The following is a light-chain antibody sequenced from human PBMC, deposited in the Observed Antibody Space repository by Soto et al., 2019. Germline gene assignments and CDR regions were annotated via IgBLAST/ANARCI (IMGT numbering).Light chain of an antibody. Sequence: EIVMTQSPLSLSVTPGESASISCRSSQSLLHSNGNSYFDWYLQKPGQSLQLLIYLGSNRASGVNDTXSGSGSGTDFTLKISRVEAEDVGVYYCMQALQTPLTFGQGTRLEIK. CDR1: QSLLHSNGNSY. V-gene: IGKV2-28*01. CDR2: LGS. J-gene: IGKJ5*01. CDR3: MQALQTPLT.